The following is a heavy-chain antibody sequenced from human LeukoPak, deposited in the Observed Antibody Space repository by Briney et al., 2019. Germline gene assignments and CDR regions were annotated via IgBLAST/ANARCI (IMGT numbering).Heavy chain of an antibody. CDR2: MSSDESTT. CDR1: GFTLSSFW. V-gene: IGHV3-74*01. CDR3: ARGRGPYGWFDP. Sequence: GGSLRLSCAASGFTLSSFWMHWARQTPGKGLVWVSRMSSDESTTNYADSVRGRFTISRDNAKNALYLQMNNLRAEDTAIYFCARGRGPYGWFDPWGQGTLVTVSS. D-gene: IGHD3-10*01. J-gene: IGHJ5*02.